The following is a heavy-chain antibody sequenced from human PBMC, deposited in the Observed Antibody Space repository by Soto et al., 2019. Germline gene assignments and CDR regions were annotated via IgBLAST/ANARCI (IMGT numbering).Heavy chain of an antibody. CDR1: GFTFSNYA. D-gene: IGHD3-16*01. Sequence: QVQLVDSGGGVVQPGRSLRLSCTASGFTFSNYAMHWVHQAPGKGLEWVAAISDDGNRKQYADSVKGRFTISRDNSKNTLDLQMNNLRGDDTAMYYCASKILLGYWGQGTLVTVSS. V-gene: IGHV3-30-3*01. J-gene: IGHJ4*02. CDR2: ISDDGNRK. CDR3: ASKILLGY.